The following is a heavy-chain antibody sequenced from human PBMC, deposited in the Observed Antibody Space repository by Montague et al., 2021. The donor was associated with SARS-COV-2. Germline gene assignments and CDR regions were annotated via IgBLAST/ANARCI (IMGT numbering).Heavy chain of an antibody. J-gene: IGHJ4*02. V-gene: IGHV4-39*01. Sequence: SETLSLTCTVSGGSISSSSYYWGWIRQPPGKGLEWIGSIYYSGSTYYXPSLKSRVTISVDTSKNQFSLKLSSVTAADTAVYYCARQRRGGLVSTPRFFDYWGQGTLATVSS. CDR2: IYYSGST. CDR1: GGSISSSSYY. D-gene: IGHD6-19*01. CDR3: ARQRRGGLVSTPRFFDY.